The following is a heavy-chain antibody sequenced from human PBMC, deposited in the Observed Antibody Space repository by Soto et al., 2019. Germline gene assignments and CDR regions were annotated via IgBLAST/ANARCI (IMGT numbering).Heavy chain of an antibody. V-gene: IGHV3-30-3*01. D-gene: IGHD5-18*01. CDR1: RFTFSSYA. CDR3: ARDRYPIQLDY. J-gene: IGHJ4*02. Sequence: LRLSCAASRFTFSSYAMHWVRQAPGKGLEWVAVISYDGSNKYYADSVKGRFTISRDNSKNTLYLQMNSLRAEDTAVYYCARDRYPIQLDYWGQGTLVTVSS. CDR2: ISYDGSNK.